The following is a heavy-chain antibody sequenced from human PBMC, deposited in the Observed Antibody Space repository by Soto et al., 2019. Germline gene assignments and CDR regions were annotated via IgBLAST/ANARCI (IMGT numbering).Heavy chain of an antibody. CDR3: ARDGYCSGGSCYSVPVFDY. V-gene: IGHV3-33*01. D-gene: IGHD2-15*01. Sequence: QVQLVESGGGVVQPGRSLRLSCAASGFTFSSYGMHWVRQAPGKGLEWVAVIWYDGSNKYYADSVKGRFTISRDNSXXXLXXQMNSLSAEDTAVYYCARDGYCSGGSCYSVPVFDYWGQGTLVSVSS. CDR1: GFTFSSYG. J-gene: IGHJ4*02. CDR2: IWYDGSNK.